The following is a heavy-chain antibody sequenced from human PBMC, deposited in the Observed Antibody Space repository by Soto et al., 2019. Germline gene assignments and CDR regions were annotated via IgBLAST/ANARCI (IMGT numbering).Heavy chain of an antibody. V-gene: IGHV3-23*01. D-gene: IGHD4-4*01. CDR3: ARRNSGWYFDL. CDR2: MSGSGDST. Sequence: EVQLLESGGGLVQRGGSLRLSCAASGFTFSSYAMTWVRQAPGKGREWVSAMSGSGDSTYYAASVRGRITISRGNSQYTLYLQINTLRSEETAVSCWARRNSGWYFDLWGRGPLVTVSS. J-gene: IGHJ2*01. CDR1: GFTFSSYA.